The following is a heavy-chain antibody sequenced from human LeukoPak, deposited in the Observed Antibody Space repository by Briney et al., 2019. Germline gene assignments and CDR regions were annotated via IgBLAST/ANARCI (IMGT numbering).Heavy chain of an antibody. CDR2: INHSGST. Sequence: PSETLSLTCAVYGGSFSGYYWSWIRQPPGKGLEWIGEINHSGSTNYNPSLKSRVTISVDTSKNQFSLKLSFVTAADTAVYYCASLRPPAATTSFDYWGQGTLVTVSS. CDR1: GGSFSGYY. CDR3: ASLRPPAATTSFDY. J-gene: IGHJ4*02. D-gene: IGHD6-25*01. V-gene: IGHV4-34*01.